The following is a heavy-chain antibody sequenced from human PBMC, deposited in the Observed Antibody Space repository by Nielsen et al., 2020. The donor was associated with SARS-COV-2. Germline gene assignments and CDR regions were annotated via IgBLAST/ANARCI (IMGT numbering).Heavy chain of an antibody. D-gene: IGHD3-3*01. CDR3: AGGADFWSGTQKYYMDV. CDR2: INPSGSGT. J-gene: IGHJ6*03. Sequence: GESLKISCAASRFTFDDYAMHWVRQAPGQELVWVSRINPSGSGTAYADSVKGRFAVSRDNAGNTVVLQIHSLRVEDTAVYYCAGGADFWSGTQKYYMDVWGKGTTVIVSS. V-gene: IGHV3-74*01. CDR1: RFTFDDYA.